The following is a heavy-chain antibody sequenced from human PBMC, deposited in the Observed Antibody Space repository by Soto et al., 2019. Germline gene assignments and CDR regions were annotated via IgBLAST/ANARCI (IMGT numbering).Heavy chain of an antibody. V-gene: IGHV1-18*01. CDR3: ARDAPPNYDFWSGYYYYYYYYGMDV. CDR2: ISAYNGNT. CDR1: GYTFTSYG. D-gene: IGHD3-3*01. Sequence: QVQLVQSGAEVKKPGASVKVSCKASGYTFTSYGISWVRQAPGQGLEWMGWISAYNGNTNYAQKLQGRVTMTTDTSKSTAYMELRSLRSDDTAVYYCARDAPPNYDFWSGYYYYYYYYGMDVWGQGTTVTVSS. J-gene: IGHJ6*02.